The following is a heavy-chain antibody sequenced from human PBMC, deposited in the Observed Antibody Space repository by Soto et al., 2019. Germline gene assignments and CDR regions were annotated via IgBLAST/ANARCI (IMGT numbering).Heavy chain of an antibody. D-gene: IGHD3-10*01. V-gene: IGHV1-3*01. CDR2: INAGNGNT. CDR3: ASDSRYGENYFDY. Sequence: GXSVKVSCKASGYTFTSYAMHWVRQAPGQRLEWMGWINAGNGNTKYSQKFQGRVTITRDTSASTAYMELSSLRSEDTALYYCASDSRYGENYFDYWGQGTLVTVSS. J-gene: IGHJ4*02. CDR1: GYTFTSYA.